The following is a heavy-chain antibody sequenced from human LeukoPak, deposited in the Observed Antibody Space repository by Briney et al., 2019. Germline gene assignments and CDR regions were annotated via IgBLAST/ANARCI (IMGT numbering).Heavy chain of an antibody. CDR1: GGTFSSYA. D-gene: IGHD1-7*01. Sequence: SVKVSCKASGGTFSSYAISWVRQAPGQGLEWMGGIIPIFGTANYAQKFQGRVTITADEYTSTAYMELSSLRSEDTAVYYCARYNWNYNKGPAGYYFDYWGQGTLVTVSS. J-gene: IGHJ4*02. CDR2: IIPIFGTA. CDR3: ARYNWNYNKGPAGYYFDY. V-gene: IGHV1-69*13.